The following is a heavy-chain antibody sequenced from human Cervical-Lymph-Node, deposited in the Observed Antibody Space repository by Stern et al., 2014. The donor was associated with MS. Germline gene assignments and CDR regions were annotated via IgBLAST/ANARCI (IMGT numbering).Heavy chain of an antibody. CDR3: ARNDYSSAWNAFLGY. D-gene: IGHD6-19*01. CDR1: GYNFRSYG. CDR2: ISGHNGNA. J-gene: IGHJ4*02. V-gene: IGHV1-18*01. Sequence: QMQLVQSGAEVKKSGASVKVSCKTSGYNFRSYGITWVRQAPGQGLEWMGWISGHNGNANYAQNFQGRVTMTTDTSTSTSYMELRSLRSDDTAIYYCARNDYSSAWNAFLGYWGQGTLVTVSS.